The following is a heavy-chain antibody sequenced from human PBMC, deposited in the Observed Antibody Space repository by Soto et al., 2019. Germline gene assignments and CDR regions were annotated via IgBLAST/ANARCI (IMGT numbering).Heavy chain of an antibody. D-gene: IGHD2-15*01. CDR3: AIEYPHSRDIGVVVTAPEYEY. J-gene: IGHJ4*02. Sequence: QVQLVQSGSEVKKPGASVKVSCKASGYTFSSSGINWMRQAPGQGPEWMGYISGYNGNTIYAQRLQVRVTMTTDTSTSRAYMGPRRLRSDDTSVYYCAIEYPHSRDIGVVVTAPEYEYCGSGALVTVSS. CDR1: GYTFSSSG. V-gene: IGHV1-18*01. CDR2: ISGYNGNT.